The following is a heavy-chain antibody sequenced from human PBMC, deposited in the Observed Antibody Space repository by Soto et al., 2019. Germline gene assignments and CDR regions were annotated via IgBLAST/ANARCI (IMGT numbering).Heavy chain of an antibody. J-gene: IGHJ4*02. CDR2: ISGSGGST. Sequence: GGSLRLSCAASGFTFSSYAMSWVRQAPGKGLEWVSAISGSGGSTYYADSVKGRFTISRDNSKNTLYLQMNSLRAEVTAVYYCAKDLEYSSSYYFDYWGQGTLVTVSS. CDR1: GFTFSSYA. CDR3: AKDLEYSSSYYFDY. D-gene: IGHD6-6*01. V-gene: IGHV3-23*01.